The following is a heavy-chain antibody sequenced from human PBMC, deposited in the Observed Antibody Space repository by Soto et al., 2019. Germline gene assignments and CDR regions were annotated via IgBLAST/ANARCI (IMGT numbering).Heavy chain of an antibody. CDR1: GGSFSGYY. J-gene: IGHJ5*02. V-gene: IGHV4-34*01. CDR2: INHSGST. D-gene: IGHD3-9*01. Sequence: QVQLQQWGAGLLKPSETLSLTCAVYGGSFSGYYWSWIRQPPGKGLEWMGEINHSGSTNYNPPLKSRVILSVDTSKNQFSLKLSSVTAADTAVYYCARGKGVLRYFDWLNPNWFDPWGQGTLVTVSS. CDR3: ARGKGVLRYFDWLNPNWFDP.